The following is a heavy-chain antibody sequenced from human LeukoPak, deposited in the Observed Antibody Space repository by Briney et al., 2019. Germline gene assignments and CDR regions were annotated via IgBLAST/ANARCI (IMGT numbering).Heavy chain of an antibody. CDR2: INSDGSST. V-gene: IGHV3-74*01. J-gene: IGHJ3*02. CDR1: GFTFSSYW. CDR3: ARDPSTRGDAFDI. Sequence: GGSLRLSCAASGFTFSSYWMHWVRQAPGNGLVWVSRINSDGSSTSYADSVKGRFTISRDNAKNTLYLQMNSLRAEDTAVYYCARDPSTRGDAFDIWGQGTMVTVSS.